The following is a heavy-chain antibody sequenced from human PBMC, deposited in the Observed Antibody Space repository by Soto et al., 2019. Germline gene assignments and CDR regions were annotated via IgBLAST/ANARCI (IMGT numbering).Heavy chain of an antibody. D-gene: IGHD3-22*01. CDR1: GFTFSSSW. Sequence: GGSLRLSCATSGFTFSSSWMSWVRQPPGKGLEWVATIKQDESEKYYLDSVKGRFTVSRDNAKNSLYLQMNTLRAEDTAVYYCARGDYFDRRFDYWGQGALVTVSS. J-gene: IGHJ4*02. V-gene: IGHV3-7*03. CDR2: IKQDESEK. CDR3: ARGDYFDRRFDY.